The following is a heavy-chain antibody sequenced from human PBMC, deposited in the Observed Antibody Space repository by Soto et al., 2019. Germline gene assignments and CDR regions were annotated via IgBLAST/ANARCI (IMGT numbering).Heavy chain of an antibody. CDR1: GVSITSSSYY. V-gene: IGHV4-39*07. CDR3: ARRYGDGFDF. J-gene: IGHJ4*02. D-gene: IGHD4-17*01. CDR2: IYSGGST. Sequence: SETLSLTCTVSGVSITSSSYYWGWIRQPPGKGLECIGTIYSGGSTFYNPSLKSRVTISVDTSKNQFSLKLSSVTAADTAVYYCARRYGDGFDFWGQGTLVTGS.